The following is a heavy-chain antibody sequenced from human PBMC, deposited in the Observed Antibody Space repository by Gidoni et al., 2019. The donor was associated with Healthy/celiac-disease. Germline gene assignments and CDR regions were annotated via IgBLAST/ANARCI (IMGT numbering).Heavy chain of an antibody. J-gene: IGHJ6*02. CDR2: IIPILVTA. D-gene: IGHD6-19*01. V-gene: IGHV1-69*01. CDR3: ARECCSSGWYAHYYYGMDV. Sequence: QVQLVQSGAAVKKPGSAVTVSCKDSGGTFSSYAISWVRQAPGQGLEWMGGIIPILVTANYAQKFQGRVTITADESTSTAYMELSSLRSEDTAVYYCARECCSSGWYAHYYYGMDVWGQGTTVTVSS. CDR1: GGTFSSYA.